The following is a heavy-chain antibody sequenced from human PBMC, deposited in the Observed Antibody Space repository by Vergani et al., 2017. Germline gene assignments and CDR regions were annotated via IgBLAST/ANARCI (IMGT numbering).Heavy chain of an antibody. CDR1: GFTFSNFG. CDR2: INPSGGHT. J-gene: IGHJ4*02. V-gene: IGHV1-46*03. CDR3: ARGDYGILTGYRY. D-gene: IGHD3-9*01. Sequence: QVQLVESAGGVVQPGGSLRLSCAASGFTFSNFGMHWVRQAPGQGLEWMGIINPSGGHTNYAQKFQGRVTMTRDTSTSTVYMELSSLRSEDTAIYYCARGDYGILTGYRYWGQGTLVTVSA.